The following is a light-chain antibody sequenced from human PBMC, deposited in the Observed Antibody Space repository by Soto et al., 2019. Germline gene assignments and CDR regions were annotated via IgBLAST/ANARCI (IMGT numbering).Light chain of an antibody. CDR2: WAS. Sequence: DIVMTQSPDSLAVSLGERATINCKSSQSVLYSSNNKNYLAWYQQKPGQPPKLLIYWASTRASGVPDRFSGRGSGKDFTLTISSRQAEDGAVYYCQKYYSPPLTFGGGTKVEIK. CDR3: QKYYSPPLT. CDR1: QSVLYSSNNKNY. J-gene: IGKJ4*01. V-gene: IGKV4-1*01.